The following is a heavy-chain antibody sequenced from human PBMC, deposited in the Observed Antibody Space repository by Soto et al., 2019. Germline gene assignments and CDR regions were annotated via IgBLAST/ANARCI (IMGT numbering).Heavy chain of an antibody. CDR1: GLAFGNYA. CDR3: AKDRAFNYFYGMDV. V-gene: IGHV3-23*01. CDR2: VSTNGRST. D-gene: IGHD3-10*01. J-gene: IGHJ6*02. Sequence: LRLSCRASGLAFGNYAMNWVRQVPGRGLEWVAGVSTNGRSTYYADSVRGRFTISRDNSKITVYLQMNSLRAEDTAVYYCAKDRAFNYFYGMDVWGQGTTVTVSS.